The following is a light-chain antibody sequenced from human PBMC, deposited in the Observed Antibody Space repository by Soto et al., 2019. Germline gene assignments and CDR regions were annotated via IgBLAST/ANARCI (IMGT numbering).Light chain of an antibody. CDR2: GAS. V-gene: IGKV3-15*01. J-gene: IGKJ1*01. CDR3: QQYSSSPS. CDR1: QSVSTN. Sequence: EIVLTQSPGTLSLSPGDRATLSCRASQSVSTNLAWYQQKPGQVPSLLIYGASTRASGIPARFSGSGSGTEFTLTIGSLQSEDFAVYYCQQYSSSPSFGQGTKVDIK.